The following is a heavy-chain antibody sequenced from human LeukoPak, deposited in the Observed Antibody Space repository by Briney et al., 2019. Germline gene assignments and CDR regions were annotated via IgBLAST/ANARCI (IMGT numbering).Heavy chain of an antibody. CDR1: GFTFTTYW. D-gene: IGHD2-8*01. V-gene: IGHV3-7*01. Sequence: GGSLRLSCDGSGFTFTTYWMSWVRQAPGQGLEWVASINTGGNERHFVDSVTGRFAIPRGKARKSVFLQMDSLREGDTGIYFCARDGCTSTTCTTLVGFNHWVQGTQVLVSS. CDR3: ARDGCTSTTCTTLVGFNH. CDR2: INTGGNER. J-gene: IGHJ4*02.